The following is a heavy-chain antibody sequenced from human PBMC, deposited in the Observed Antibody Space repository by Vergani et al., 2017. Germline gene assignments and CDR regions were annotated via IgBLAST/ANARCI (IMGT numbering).Heavy chain of an antibody. Sequence: QVQLVQSGAEVKKPGASVKVSCKASGYTFTGYYMHWVRQAPGQGLEWMGWINPNSGGTNYAQKFQGRVTMTRDTSSSTAYMELSRLRSDDTAVYECARVALDHSSSWYEAFDIWGQGTMVTVAS. J-gene: IGHJ3*02. CDR3: ARVALDHSSSWYEAFDI. CDR2: INPNSGGT. D-gene: IGHD6-13*01. V-gene: IGHV1-2*02. CDR1: GYTFTGYY.